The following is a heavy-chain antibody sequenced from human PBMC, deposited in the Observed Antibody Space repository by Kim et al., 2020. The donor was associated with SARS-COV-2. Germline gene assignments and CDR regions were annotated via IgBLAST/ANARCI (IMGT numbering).Heavy chain of an antibody. CDR1: GFTVSSNY. D-gene: IGHD2-21*02. CDR2: IYSGGST. J-gene: IGHJ5*02. V-gene: IGHV3-53*01. Sequence: GGSLRLSCAASGFTVSSNYMSWVRQAPGKGLEWVSVIYSGGSTYYADSVKGRFTISRDNSKNTLYLQMNSLRAEDTAVYYCARGVQYCGGDCFNWFDPWGQGTLVTVSS. CDR3: ARGVQYCGGDCFNWFDP.